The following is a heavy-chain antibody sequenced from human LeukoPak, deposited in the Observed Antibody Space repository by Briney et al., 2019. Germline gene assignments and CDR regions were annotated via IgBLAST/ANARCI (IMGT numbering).Heavy chain of an antibody. CDR3: AREMDYGDYEAFDP. Sequence: GGSLRLSCAASGFTVSSNYMSWVRQAPGKGLEWVSVIYSGGSTYYADSVKGRFTISRDNSKNTLYLQMNSLRAEDTAVYYCAREMDYGDYEAFDPWGQGTLVTVSS. V-gene: IGHV3-53*01. CDR2: IYSGGST. CDR1: GFTVSSNY. J-gene: IGHJ5*02. D-gene: IGHD4-17*01.